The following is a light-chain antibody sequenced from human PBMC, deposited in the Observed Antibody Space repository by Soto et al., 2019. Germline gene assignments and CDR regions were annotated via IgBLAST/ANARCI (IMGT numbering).Light chain of an antibody. CDR1: QSVSSN. Sequence: EIVMTQSPATLSVSPGERATLSCRASQSVSSNLAWYQQKPGQAPRLLIYGAYTRATGIPARFSGSGSGTEFTLTISSLQSEDFAVYYCQQYNNWPPVIFGHGTKVDIK. CDR3: QQYNNWPPVI. CDR2: GAY. V-gene: IGKV3-15*01. J-gene: IGKJ3*01.